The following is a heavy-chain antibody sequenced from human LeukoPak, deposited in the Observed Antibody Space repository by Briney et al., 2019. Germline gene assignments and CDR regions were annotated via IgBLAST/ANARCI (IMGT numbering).Heavy chain of an antibody. CDR3: SSLPSIVVVPAARTNWFDP. CDR1: GFSFSNYA. Sequence: GGSLRLSCAASGFSFSNYAMSWVRQAPGKGVEWVSGIGGSGSSTYYADSVKGRFTISRDNTKNTVYLQMNSQRAEDTAVYYCSSLPSIVVVPAARTNWFDPWGQGTLVTVSS. J-gene: IGHJ5*02. CDR2: IGGSGSST. V-gene: IGHV3-23*01. D-gene: IGHD2-2*01.